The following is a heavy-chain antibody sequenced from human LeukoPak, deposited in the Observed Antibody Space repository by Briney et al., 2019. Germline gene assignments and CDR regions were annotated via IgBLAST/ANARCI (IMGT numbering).Heavy chain of an antibody. CDR2: ISSSSSYI. CDR3: ARGSTVGATGNDY. J-gene: IGHJ4*02. CDR1: GFTFSSYS. Sequence: TGGSLRLSXAASGFTFSSYSMNWVRQAPGKGREWVSSISSSSSYIYYADSVKGRFTISRDNAKNSLYLQMNSLRAEDTAVYYCARGSTVGATGNDYWGQGTLVTVSS. D-gene: IGHD1-26*01. V-gene: IGHV3-21*01.